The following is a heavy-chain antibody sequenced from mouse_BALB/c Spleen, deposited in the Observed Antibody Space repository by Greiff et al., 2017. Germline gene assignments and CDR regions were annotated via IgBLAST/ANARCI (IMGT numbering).Heavy chain of an antibody. J-gene: IGHJ4*01. CDR1: GFTFSSYT. CDR3: ARQSYYRYEGAMDY. D-gene: IGHD2-14*01. CDR2: ISNGGGST. Sequence: EVKLQESGGGLVQPGGSLKLSCAASGFTFSSYTMSWVRQTPEKRLEWVAYISNGGGSTYYPDTVKGRFTISRDNAKNTLYLQMSSLKSEDTAMYYCARQSYYRYEGAMDYWGQGTSVTVSS. V-gene: IGHV5-12-2*01.